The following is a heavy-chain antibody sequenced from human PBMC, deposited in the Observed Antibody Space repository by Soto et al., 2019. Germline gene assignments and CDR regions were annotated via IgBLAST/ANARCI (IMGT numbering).Heavy chain of an antibody. CDR1: GGTFSNYG. D-gene: IGHD3-22*01. Sequence: QVQLVQSGAGVKKPGSSVKVSCKASGGTFSNYGISWVRQAPGQGLEWMGGIIRIFGTTNYAQKFQGRVTITADQSTSTANMELSSLRSEDTAVYYCARGGEYDSSGFYVDWGQGTLVTVSS. V-gene: IGHV1-69*01. CDR3: ARGGEYDSSGFYVD. CDR2: IIRIFGTT. J-gene: IGHJ4*02.